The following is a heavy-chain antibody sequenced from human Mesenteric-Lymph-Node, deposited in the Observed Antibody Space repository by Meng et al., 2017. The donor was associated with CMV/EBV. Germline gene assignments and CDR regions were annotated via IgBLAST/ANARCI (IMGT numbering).Heavy chain of an antibody. CDR1: GFTFSSYE. D-gene: IGHD5-18*01. CDR3: ARAMASYYFDY. V-gene: IGHV3-48*03. Sequence: GESLKISCAASGFTFSSYEMNWVRQAPGKGLEWVSYISTSGSAIYYADSVKGRFTISRDKSKNTLYLQMNSLRPEDTAVYYCARAMASYYFDYWGQGTLVTVSS. CDR2: ISTSGSAI. J-gene: IGHJ4*02.